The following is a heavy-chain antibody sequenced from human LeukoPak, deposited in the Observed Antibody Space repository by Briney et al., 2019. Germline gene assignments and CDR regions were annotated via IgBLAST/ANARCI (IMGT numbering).Heavy chain of an antibody. D-gene: IGHD3-9*01. CDR1: GFTFSSYA. V-gene: IGHV3-23*01. CDR3: VGDDILTGYYSGDY. Sequence: TGGSLRLSCAASGFTFSSYAMSWVRQAPGKGLEWVSAISGSGGSTYYADSVKGRFTISRDNSKNTLYPQMNSLRAEDTAVYYCVGDDILTGYYSGDYWGQGTLVTVSS. CDR2: ISGSGGST. J-gene: IGHJ4*02.